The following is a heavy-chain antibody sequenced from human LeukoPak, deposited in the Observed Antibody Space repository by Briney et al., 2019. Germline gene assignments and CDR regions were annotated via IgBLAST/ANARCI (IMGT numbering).Heavy chain of an antibody. CDR1: GYTFTSYD. J-gene: IGHJ4*02. V-gene: IGHV1-8*01. CDR3: ARGQGTTRPPSFDY. Sequence: ASVKVSCKASGYTFTSYDINWVRQATGQGLEWMGWMNPNSGNTGYAQKFQGRVTMTRNTSISTAYMELSSLRSEDTAVYYCARGQGTTRPPSFDYRGQGTLVTVSS. CDR2: MNPNSGNT. D-gene: IGHD4-17*01.